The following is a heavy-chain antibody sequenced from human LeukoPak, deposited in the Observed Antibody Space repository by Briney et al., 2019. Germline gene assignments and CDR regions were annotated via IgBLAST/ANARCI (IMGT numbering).Heavy chain of an antibody. CDR2: ISGSGGST. Sequence: GGSLRLSCAASGFTFSSYAMSWVRQAPGKGLEWVSAISGSGGSTYYADSVKGRFTISRDNSKNTLYLQMNSLRAEDTAVYYCAKGENIYYHYGMDVWGQGTTVTVSS. CDR1: GFTFSSYA. J-gene: IGHJ6*02. V-gene: IGHV3-23*01. D-gene: IGHD1/OR15-1a*01. CDR3: AKGENIYYHYGMDV.